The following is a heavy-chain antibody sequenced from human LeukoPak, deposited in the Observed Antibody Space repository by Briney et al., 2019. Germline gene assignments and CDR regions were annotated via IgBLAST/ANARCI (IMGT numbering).Heavy chain of an antibody. J-gene: IGHJ3*01. Sequence: GGSLRLSCAASGFTFDDYGMSWVRQAPGKGLEWVSGINWNGGSTGYADSVKGRFTISRDNAEKSLFLQMNNLRVEDTALYYCARYGSYLDAVDFWGQGTLVTVAS. CDR1: GFTFDDYG. CDR2: INWNGGST. V-gene: IGHV3-20*04. D-gene: IGHD1-26*01. CDR3: ARYGSYLDAVDF.